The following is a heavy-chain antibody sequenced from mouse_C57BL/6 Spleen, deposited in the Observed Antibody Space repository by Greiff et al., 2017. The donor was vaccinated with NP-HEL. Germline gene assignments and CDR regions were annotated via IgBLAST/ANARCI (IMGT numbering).Heavy chain of an antibody. V-gene: IGHV1-85*01. Sequence: QVQLQQSGPELVKPGASVKLSCKASGYTFTSYDINWVKQRPGQGLEWIGWINPSDGSTKYNEKFKGQARLTVDTSSRPAYMELHSLTSEDSAVYFCAREKDYERFAYWGQGTLVTVSA. D-gene: IGHD2-4*01. CDR2: INPSDGST. CDR1: GYTFTSYD. CDR3: AREKDYERFAY. J-gene: IGHJ3*01.